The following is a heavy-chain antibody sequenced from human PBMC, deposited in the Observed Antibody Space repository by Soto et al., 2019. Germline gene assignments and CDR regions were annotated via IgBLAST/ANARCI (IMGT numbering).Heavy chain of an antibody. D-gene: IGHD3-3*01. CDR1: GFTFSSYS. V-gene: IGHV3-21*01. CDR2: ISSSSSYI. Sequence: EVQLVESGGGLVKPGGSLRLSCAASGFTFSSYSMNWVRRAPGKGLEWVSSISSSSSYIYYADSVKGRFTISRDNAKNSLYLQMNSLRAEDTAVYYCARDHAYYDFWSGYQVYYYYGMDVWGQGTTVTVSS. CDR3: ARDHAYYDFWSGYQVYYYYGMDV. J-gene: IGHJ6*02.